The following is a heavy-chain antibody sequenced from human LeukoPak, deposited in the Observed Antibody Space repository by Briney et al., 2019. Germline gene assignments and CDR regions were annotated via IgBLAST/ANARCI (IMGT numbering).Heavy chain of an antibody. CDR1: GGPVSSGNYY. CDR2: VSNSGTT. Sequence: SQTLSLPCTVSGGPVSSGNYYWRWIRQHPGKGLEWSDYVSNSGTTDIHPSIKSRATIAVDTSTNQFSLMLTSVTAAATAIYYCARDTRLRGTNWFDPWGQGTLVTVSS. CDR3: ARDTRLRGTNWFDP. D-gene: IGHD4-17*01. J-gene: IGHJ5*02. V-gene: IGHV4-31*03.